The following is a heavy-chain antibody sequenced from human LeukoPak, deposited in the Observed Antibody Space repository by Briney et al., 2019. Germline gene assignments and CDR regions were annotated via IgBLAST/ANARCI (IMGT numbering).Heavy chain of an antibody. V-gene: IGHV1-69*05. CDR1: GGTFSSYA. Sequence: GASVKVSCKASGGTFSSYAISWVRQAPGQGLEWMGGIISIFGTANYAQKFQGRVTITTDESTSTAYMELSSLRSEDTAAYYCARSIVVVEAFDIWGQGTMVTVSS. D-gene: IGHD2-15*01. CDR3: ARSIVVVEAFDI. CDR2: IISIFGTA. J-gene: IGHJ3*02.